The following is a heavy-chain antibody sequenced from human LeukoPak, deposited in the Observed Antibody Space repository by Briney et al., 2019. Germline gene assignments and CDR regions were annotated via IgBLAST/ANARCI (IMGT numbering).Heavy chain of an antibody. V-gene: IGHV3-23*01. CDR2: ISGSGGDT. CDR3: AKGGVYGDYYFDY. D-gene: IGHD4-17*01. J-gene: IGHJ4*02. CDR1: GFPFSTYA. Sequence: GGSLRLSCAASGFPFSTYAMSWVSQAPGKGLEWVSVISGSGGDTYYADSVKGRFTISGDNSKNTVYLQMNSLRAEDTALYYCAKGGVYGDYYFDYWGQGTLVTVSS.